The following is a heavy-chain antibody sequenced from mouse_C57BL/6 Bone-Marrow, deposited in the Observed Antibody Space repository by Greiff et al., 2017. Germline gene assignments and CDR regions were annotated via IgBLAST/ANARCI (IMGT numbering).Heavy chain of an antibody. J-gene: IGHJ3*01. V-gene: IGHV1-52*01. CDR3: ARTGFYGWFAY. CDR2: IDPSDSET. D-gene: IGHD1-1*01. Sequence: QVQLQQPGAELVRPGSSVKLSCKASGYTFTSSWMHWVKQRPIQGLEWIGNIDPSDSETHYNQKFKDKATLTVDKSSSTAYMQLSSLTSEDSAVYYCARTGFYGWFAYWGQGTLVTVSA. CDR1: GYTFTSSW.